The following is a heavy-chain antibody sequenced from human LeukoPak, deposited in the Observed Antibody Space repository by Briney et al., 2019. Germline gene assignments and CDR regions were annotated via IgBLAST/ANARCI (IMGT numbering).Heavy chain of an antibody. CDR2: ISSSGSTI. CDR1: GFTFSDYY. V-gene: IGHV3-11*01. J-gene: IGHJ4*02. D-gene: IGHD3-22*01. CDR3: ARKAYYYDSSGYSGSDY. Sequence: GGSLRLSCAASGFTFSDYYMSWIRQAPGKGLEWVSYISSSGSTIYNADSVKGRFTISRYNAKNSLYLQMNSLRAEDTAVYYCARKAYYYDSSGYSGSDYWGQGTLVTVSS.